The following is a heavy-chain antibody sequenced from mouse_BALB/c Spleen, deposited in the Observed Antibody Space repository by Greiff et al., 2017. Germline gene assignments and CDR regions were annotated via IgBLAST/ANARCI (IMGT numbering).Heavy chain of an antibody. CDR1: GFTFSSYT. CDR2: ISNGGGST. CDR3: ARHGYGNYAWFAY. J-gene: IGHJ3*01. V-gene: IGHV5-12-2*01. Sequence: EVQVVESGGGLVQPGGSLKLSCAASGFTFSSYTMSWVRQTPEKRLEWVAYISNGGGSTYYPDTVKGRFTISRDNAKNTLYLQMSSLKSEDTAMYDWARHGYGNYAWFAYWGQGTLVTVSA. D-gene: IGHD2-1*01.